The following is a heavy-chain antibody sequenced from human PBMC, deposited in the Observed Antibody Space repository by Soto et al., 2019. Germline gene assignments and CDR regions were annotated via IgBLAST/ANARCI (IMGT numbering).Heavy chain of an antibody. CDR3: ASDKALYFDL. V-gene: IGHV1-69*01. CDR2: IIPIFVTA. Sequence: QVQLVQSGAEVKKPGSSVKVSCKASVGTFSSYAISWVRQAPGQGLEWMGGIIPIFVTANYAQKFQGRVTIPPDESTCRAYMKLSCVRTEDTTVYYCASDKALYFDLGDGGTLVT. CDR1: VGTFSSYA. J-gene: IGHJ2*01.